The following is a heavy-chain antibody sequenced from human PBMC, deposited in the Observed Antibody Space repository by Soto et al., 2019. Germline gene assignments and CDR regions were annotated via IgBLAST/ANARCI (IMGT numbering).Heavy chain of an antibody. V-gene: IGHV1-69*02. J-gene: IGHJ6*02. CDR3: ARGLAYSSSRGGMDV. CDR1: GGTFSSYT. D-gene: IGHD6-13*01. CDR2: IIPILGIA. Sequence: QVQLVQSGAEVKKPGSAVKVSCKASGGTFSSYTISWVRQAPRQGLEWMGRIIPILGIANYAQKFQGRVTITADKSTSTAYMELSSLRSEDTAVYYCARGLAYSSSRGGMDVWGQGTTVTVSS.